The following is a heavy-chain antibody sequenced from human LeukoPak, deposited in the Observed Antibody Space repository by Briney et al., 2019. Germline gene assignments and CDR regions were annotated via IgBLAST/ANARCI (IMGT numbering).Heavy chain of an antibody. CDR2: ITHRGST. CDR3: ARLYYYGSGSYLDY. CDR1: GGSFSGYY. D-gene: IGHD3-10*01. J-gene: IGHJ4*02. Sequence: PSETLSLTCAVYGGSFSGYYWSWIRQPPGKGLEWIGEITHRGSTNYNPSLKSRVTISVDTSKNQFSLKLNSVTAADTAVYYCARLYYYGSGSYLDYWGQGTLVTVSS. V-gene: IGHV4-34*01.